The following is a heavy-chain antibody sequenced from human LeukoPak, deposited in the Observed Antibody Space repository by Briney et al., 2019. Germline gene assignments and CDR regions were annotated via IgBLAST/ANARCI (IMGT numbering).Heavy chain of an antibody. V-gene: IGHV4-30-2*01. CDR3: ARGYCSSTGCRFDY. J-gene: IGHJ4*02. CDR1: GGSISSGDYS. D-gene: IGHD2-2*01. Sequence: SETLSLTCAVSGGSISSGDYSWRWIRQPPGKGLEWIGYIYHSGSTYYNPSLKSRVTISIDRSKIQFSLKLSSVTAADTAVYYCARGYCSSTGCRFDYWGQGTLVTVSS. CDR2: IYHSGST.